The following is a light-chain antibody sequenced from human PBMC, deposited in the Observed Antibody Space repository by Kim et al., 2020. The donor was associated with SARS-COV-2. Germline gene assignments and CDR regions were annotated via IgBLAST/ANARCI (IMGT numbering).Light chain of an antibody. CDR2: NDG. CDR3: QVWDSIVV. J-gene: IGLJ2*01. V-gene: IGLV3-9*01. CDR1: NIGSKN. Sequence: VSVALGQTASISGGRINIGSKNGHWYQQKPGQAPVLVIYNDGNRPFGIPERFSGSNSGNTATLTISRAQAGDEADYYCQVWDSIVVFGGGTQLTVL.